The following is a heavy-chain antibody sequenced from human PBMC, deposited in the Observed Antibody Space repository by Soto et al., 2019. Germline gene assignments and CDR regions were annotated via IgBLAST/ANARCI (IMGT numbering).Heavy chain of an antibody. CDR1: GYTFTSYG. D-gene: IGHD3-10*01. Sequence: QVQLVQSGAEVKKPGASVKVSCKASGYTFTSYGISWVRQAPGQGLEWMGWISAYNGNTNYAQKLQGRVTMTTDTSRSTAYMELRSLRSDDTAVYYCARDLRAYITMVRGPTGMDVWGQGTTVTVSS. CDR2: ISAYNGNT. J-gene: IGHJ6*02. V-gene: IGHV1-18*01. CDR3: ARDLRAYITMVRGPTGMDV.